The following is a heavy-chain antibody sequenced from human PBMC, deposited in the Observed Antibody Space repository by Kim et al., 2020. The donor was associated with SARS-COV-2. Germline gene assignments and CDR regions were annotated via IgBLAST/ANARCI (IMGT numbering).Heavy chain of an antibody. V-gene: IGHV3-30*04. CDR2: ISHDGSNK. D-gene: IGHD3-16*01. CDR3: AREDGADY. Sequence: GGSLRLSCAASGFIFGAYAIHWVRQPPGKGLEWVAVISHDGSNKYYVDSVKGRFTISRDSSNNTVYLQMNSLRDEDTAVYYCAREDGADYWGQGTLVTVSS. J-gene: IGHJ4*02. CDR1: GFIFGAYA.